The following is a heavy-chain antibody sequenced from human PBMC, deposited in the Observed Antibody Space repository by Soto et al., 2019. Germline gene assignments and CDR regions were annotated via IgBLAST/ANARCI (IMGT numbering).Heavy chain of an antibody. Sequence: GASVKVSCKASGYTFTSYGISWVRQAPGQGLEWMGWISAYNGNTNYAQKLQGRVTMTTDTSTSTAYMELRSLRSDDTAVYYCARDTLRRGAPAGTRGNWFDPWAQGTLVTVSS. CDR3: ARDTLRRGAPAGTRGNWFDP. D-gene: IGHD6-13*01. CDR2: ISAYNGNT. V-gene: IGHV1-18*01. CDR1: GYTFTSYG. J-gene: IGHJ5*02.